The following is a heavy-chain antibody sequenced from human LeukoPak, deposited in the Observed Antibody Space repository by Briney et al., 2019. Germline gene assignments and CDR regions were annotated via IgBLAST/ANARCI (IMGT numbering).Heavy chain of an antibody. Sequence: PSETLSLTCTVSGDSISSNGFYWGWVRQPPGKGLHWIASIYYSGSTHYSPSLKSRVTISRDTSKNQFSLKVTSVTAADTAMYYCARRGAAMGAFDFWGQGTLVSVSS. CDR2: IYYSGST. V-gene: IGHV4-39*01. D-gene: IGHD1-26*01. CDR3: ARRGAAMGAFDF. J-gene: IGHJ4*03. CDR1: GDSISSNGFY.